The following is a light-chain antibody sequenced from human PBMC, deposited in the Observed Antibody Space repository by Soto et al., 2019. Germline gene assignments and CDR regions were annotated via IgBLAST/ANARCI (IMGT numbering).Light chain of an antibody. CDR3: QQRSNWPGT. CDR2: GAS. Sequence: EKVMTQSPAALSVSPGERATLSCRASQSVNSNLAWYQQKPGQAPRLLLYGASTRATGIPARFSGSASGTEFTLTISSLQSEDSAVYYCQQRSNWPGTFGQGTKLEI. J-gene: IGKJ2*01. V-gene: IGKV3-15*01. CDR1: QSVNSN.